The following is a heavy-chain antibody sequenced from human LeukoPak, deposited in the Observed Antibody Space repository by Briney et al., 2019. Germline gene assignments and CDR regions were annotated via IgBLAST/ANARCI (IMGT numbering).Heavy chain of an antibody. CDR2: IKQDGSEK. Sequence: PGGSLRLSCAASGFTFSSYWMSWFRQAPGKGLEWVANIKQDGSEKYYVDSVKGRFTISRDNAKNSLYLQMNSLRAEDTAVYYCARVMWNPRYYFDYWGQGTLVTVSS. J-gene: IGHJ4*02. V-gene: IGHV3-7*01. D-gene: IGHD1-1*01. CDR3: ARVMWNPRYYFDY. CDR1: GFTFSSYW.